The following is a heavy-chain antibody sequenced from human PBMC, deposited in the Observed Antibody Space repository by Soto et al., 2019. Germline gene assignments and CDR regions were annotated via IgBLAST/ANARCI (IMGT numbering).Heavy chain of an antibody. J-gene: IGHJ4*02. CDR3: ARHRHWKVDY. Sequence: LHLQESGPGLVKPSETPSLTCTVTGGSIRNSTYQWGWIRQPPGKGLERIGSAYYIESTYYNPCLKSRVTISVDTFKNLITRRVSSVTAAHTAVYYCARHRHWKVDYCDKATLVTVSS. CDR1: GGSIRNSTYQ. V-gene: IGHV4-39*01. CDR2: AYYIEST. D-gene: IGHD1-1*01.